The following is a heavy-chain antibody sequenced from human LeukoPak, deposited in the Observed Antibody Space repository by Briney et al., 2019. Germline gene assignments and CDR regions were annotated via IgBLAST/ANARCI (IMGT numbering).Heavy chain of an antibody. J-gene: IGHJ4*02. CDR2: IYPGDSDT. D-gene: IGHD2-15*01. V-gene: IGHV5-51*01. Sequence: GESLKISCKGSGYSFTKYWIAWVRQMPGKGREWMGIIYPGDSDTRYSPSFRGQVTISADKSVNTAYLQWTSLKASDTAIYFCARSLCSFDLDYWGQGTLVTVSS. CDR1: GYSFTKYW. CDR3: ARSLCSFDLDY.